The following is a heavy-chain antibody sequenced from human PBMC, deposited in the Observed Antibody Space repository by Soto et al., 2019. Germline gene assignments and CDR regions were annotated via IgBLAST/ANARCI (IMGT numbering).Heavy chain of an antibody. CDR3: ERVCSTTICYGAFDI. V-gene: IGHV3-64*01. Sequence: EVQLVESGGGLVQPGGSLRLSCAASGFTFSTYAMHWVRQAPGKGLEYVSLISGDGRSTYYASSVKGRFTISRDNSKNTLYLQMGSLRAEDMAVYYVERVCSTTICYGAFDIWGKGTMVIVSS. CDR2: ISGDGRST. J-gene: IGHJ3*02. D-gene: IGHD2-2*01. CDR1: GFTFSTYA.